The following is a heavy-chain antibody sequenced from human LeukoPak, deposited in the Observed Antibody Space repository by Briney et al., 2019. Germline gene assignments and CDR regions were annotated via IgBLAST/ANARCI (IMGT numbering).Heavy chain of an antibody. D-gene: IGHD3-22*01. CDR2: ISAYNGNT. Sequence: ASVKVSCKASGYTFTSYGISWVRQAPGQGLEWMGWISAYNGNTNYAQKFQGRVTMTRGTSTSTVYMELSSLRSEDTAVYYCARDYYDSSGYYYVGAFDIWGQGTMVTVSS. J-gene: IGHJ3*02. CDR1: GYTFTSYG. V-gene: IGHV1-18*01. CDR3: ARDYYDSSGYYYVGAFDI.